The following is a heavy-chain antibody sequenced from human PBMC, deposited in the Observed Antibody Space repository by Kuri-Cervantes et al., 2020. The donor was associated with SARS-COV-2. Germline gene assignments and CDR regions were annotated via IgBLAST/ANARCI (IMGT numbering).Heavy chain of an antibody. Sequence: SETLSLTCTVSGGSISSYYWSWIRQPPGKGLEWIGYIYYSGSTNYNPSLKSRVTISVDTSENQFSLKLSSVTAADTAVYYCARRADYGDDFDYWGQGTLVTVSS. V-gene: IGHV4-59*08. CDR1: GGSISSYY. D-gene: IGHD4-17*01. J-gene: IGHJ4*02. CDR2: IYYSGST. CDR3: ARRADYGDDFDY.